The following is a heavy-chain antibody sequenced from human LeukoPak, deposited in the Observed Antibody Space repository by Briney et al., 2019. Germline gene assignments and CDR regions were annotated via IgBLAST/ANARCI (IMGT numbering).Heavy chain of an antibody. V-gene: IGHV4-39*07. CDR2: IHHSGST. CDR3: ARVYTTVTDY. Sequence: SETLSLTCTVSGGSISSSSYYWGWIRQPPGKGLEWIGSIHHSGSTYYNPSLKSRVTISVDTSKNQFSLKLSSVTAADTAVYYCARVYTTVTDYWGQGTLVTVSS. J-gene: IGHJ4*02. D-gene: IGHD4-17*01. CDR1: GGSISSSSYY.